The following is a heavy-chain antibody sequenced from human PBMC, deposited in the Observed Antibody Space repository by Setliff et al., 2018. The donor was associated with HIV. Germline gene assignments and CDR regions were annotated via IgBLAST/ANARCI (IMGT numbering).Heavy chain of an antibody. V-gene: IGHV3-15*07. CDR1: AGSFSSYY. CDR3: STDADIDLYYYDSSGCYPFDQ. J-gene: IGHJ4*02. CDR2: IKNKAYGGTT. D-gene: IGHD3-22*01. Sequence: ETLSLTCAFYAGSFSSYYWNWVRQAPGKGLEWVGRIKNKAYGGTTDYAAPVTGRFTISRDDSKNTLYLQMNSLITEDTAVYYCSTDADIDLYYYDSSGCYPFDQWGQGTLVTVSS.